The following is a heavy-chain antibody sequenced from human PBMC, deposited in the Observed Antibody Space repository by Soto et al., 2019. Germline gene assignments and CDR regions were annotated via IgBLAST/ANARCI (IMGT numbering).Heavy chain of an antibody. CDR2: IIPIFGTA. D-gene: IGHD4-17*01. J-gene: IGHJ6*03. Sequence: SVKVSCKASGGTFSSYAISWVRQAPGQGLEWMGGIIPIFGTANYAQKFQGRVTITADESTSTAYMELSSLRSEGTAVYYCAAESSYGDYRDPYYYYMDVWGKGTTVTVSS. V-gene: IGHV1-69*13. CDR1: GGTFSSYA. CDR3: AAESSYGDYRDPYYYYMDV.